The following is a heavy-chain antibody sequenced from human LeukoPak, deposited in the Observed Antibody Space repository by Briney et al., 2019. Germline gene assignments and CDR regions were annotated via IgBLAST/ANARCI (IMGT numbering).Heavy chain of an antibody. CDR1: GGSISSSNW. CDR3: ARRRPRYYYDSSGYKLNWFDP. V-gene: IGHV4-4*03. D-gene: IGHD3-22*01. Sequence: MPPGTLSLTCGVSGGSISSSNWWSWVRQPPGKGLEWIGEIYHSGSTNYNPSLKSRVTISVDTSKNQFSLKLSSVTAADTAVYYCARRRPRYYYDSSGYKLNWFDPWGQGTLVTVSS. CDR2: IYHSGST. J-gene: IGHJ5*02.